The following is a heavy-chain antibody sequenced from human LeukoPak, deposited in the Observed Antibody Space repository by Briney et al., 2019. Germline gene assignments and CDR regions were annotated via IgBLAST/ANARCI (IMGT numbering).Heavy chain of an antibody. V-gene: IGHV3-30*02. CDR1: GFTFSSYG. CDR3: AKDPLWFGEKHLDHAFDI. CDR2: IRYDGSNK. Sequence: GGSLRLSCAASGFTFSSYGMHWVRQAPGKGLEWVTFIRYDGSNKYYADSVKGRFTISRDNSKNKLYLQMNSLRAEDTAVYYCAKDPLWFGEKHLDHAFDIWGQGTMVTVSS. D-gene: IGHD3-10*01. J-gene: IGHJ3*02.